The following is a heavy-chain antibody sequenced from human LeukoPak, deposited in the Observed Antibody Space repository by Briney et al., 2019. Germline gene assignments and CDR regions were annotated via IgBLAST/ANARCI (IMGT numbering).Heavy chain of an antibody. Sequence: KPSETLSLTCTVSGGSISSYYWGWIRLPPGKGLEWIGSIYHSGSTFYNPSLKSRVTISVDTSKNQFSLKLSSVTAADTAVYYCARQDRHYYYDSSDYFDYWGQGILVTVSS. J-gene: IGHJ4*02. CDR1: GGSISSYY. D-gene: IGHD3-22*01. CDR3: ARQDRHYYYDSSDYFDY. CDR2: IYHSGST. V-gene: IGHV4-38-2*02.